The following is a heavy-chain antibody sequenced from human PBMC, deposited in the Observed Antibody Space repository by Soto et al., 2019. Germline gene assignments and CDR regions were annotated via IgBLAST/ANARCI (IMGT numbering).Heavy chain of an antibody. J-gene: IGHJ4*02. CDR2: ISSSSSYI. CDR3: ARHPGGWRGYWYYFDY. V-gene: IGHV3-21*01. CDR1: GFSFSSYS. Sequence: PGGSLGLSCAASGFSFSSYSMNCVRQAPGKGLEWVSSISSSSSYIYYADSVKGRFTISRDNAKNSLYLQMNSLRAEDTAVYHSARHPGGWRGYWYYFDYRGQGTLVTVSS. D-gene: IGHD3-3*01.